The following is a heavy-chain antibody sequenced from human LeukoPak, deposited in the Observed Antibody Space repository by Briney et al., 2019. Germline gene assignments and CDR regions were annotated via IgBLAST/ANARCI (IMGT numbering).Heavy chain of an antibody. D-gene: IGHD2-15*01. J-gene: IGHJ1*01. Sequence: GASVKVSCKASGYTFTSYDINWVRQAPGQGLEWMGRISAYNGNTNYAQKVQGRVTMTTDTSTSTTYMELRSLTSDDTAVYYCARDSADCSGGSCYSAEYFHHWGQGTLVTVSS. CDR3: ARDSADCSGGSCYSAEYFHH. CDR1: GYTFTSYD. CDR2: ISAYNGNT. V-gene: IGHV1-18*01.